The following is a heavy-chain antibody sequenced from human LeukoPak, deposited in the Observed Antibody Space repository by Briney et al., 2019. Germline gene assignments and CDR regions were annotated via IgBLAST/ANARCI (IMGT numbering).Heavy chain of an antibody. J-gene: IGHJ4*02. V-gene: IGHV4-34*01. CDR1: GGSFSGYY. CDR3: ARGGETIAAAAND. CDR2: INHSGST. D-gene: IGHD6-13*01. Sequence: SETLSLTCAVYGGSFSGYYWSWIRRPPGKGLEWIGEINHSGSTNYNPSLKSRVTISVDTSKNQFSLKLSSVTAADTAVYYCARGGETIAAAANDWGQGTLVTVSS.